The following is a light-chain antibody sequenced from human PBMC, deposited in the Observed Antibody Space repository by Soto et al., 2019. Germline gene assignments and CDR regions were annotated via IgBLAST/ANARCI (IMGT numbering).Light chain of an antibody. CDR1: QSVGSN. CDR3: QQYNDWPRT. CDR2: GAS. Sequence: ETVMTQSPATLSVSPGERAALSCSASQSVGSNLAWYQQKPGQAPRILMYGASTRATGVPARISGSGSGTEFTLTISSLQSEDFAVYYCQQYNDWPRTFGQGTKVDIK. V-gene: IGKV3-15*01. J-gene: IGKJ1*01.